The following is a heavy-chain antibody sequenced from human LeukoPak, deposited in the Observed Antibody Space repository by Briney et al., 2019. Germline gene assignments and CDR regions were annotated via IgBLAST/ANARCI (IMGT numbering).Heavy chain of an antibody. J-gene: IGHJ5*02. D-gene: IGHD1-7*01. CDR3: ARDRGITGTSREFDP. Sequence: GASVKVSCKASGYTFTSYAMHWVRQAPGQRLEWMGWINAGNGNTKYSQKFQGRVTITRDTSASTAYMELSSLRSEDTAVYYCARDRGITGTSREFDPWGQGTLVTVSS. CDR1: GYTFTSYA. CDR2: INAGNGNT. V-gene: IGHV1-3*01.